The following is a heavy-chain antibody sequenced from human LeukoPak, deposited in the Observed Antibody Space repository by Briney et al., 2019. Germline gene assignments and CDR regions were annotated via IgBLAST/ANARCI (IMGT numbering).Heavy chain of an antibody. V-gene: IGHV3-23*01. D-gene: IGHD5-18*01. Sequence: PGGSLRLSCAASGFTFSSYGMHWVRQAPGKGLEWVSTISASGASTFYADSVKGRFTISRDNSKNTVSLQVNSLRVEDTAIYYCAKTYRDYFDSWGLGTLVTVSS. CDR2: ISASGAST. J-gene: IGHJ4*02. CDR3: AKTYRDYFDS. CDR1: GFTFSSYG.